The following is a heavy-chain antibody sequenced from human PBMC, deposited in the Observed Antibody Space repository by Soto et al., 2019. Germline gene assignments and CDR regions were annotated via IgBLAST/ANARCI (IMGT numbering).Heavy chain of an antibody. CDR1: GFTFSSYW. CDR3: AREVTGGGTPYYSYYGMDV. D-gene: IGHD2-15*01. V-gene: IGHV3-7*01. Sequence: PGGSLRLSCAASGFTFSSYWMSWVRPAPGKGLEWVANIKQEGSKKYYGGSVKGRFTISRDNAKNTVYMQINSLRAEDTAVYYCAREVTGGGTPYYSYYGMDVWGQGTRVTVSS. J-gene: IGHJ6*02. CDR2: IKQEGSKK.